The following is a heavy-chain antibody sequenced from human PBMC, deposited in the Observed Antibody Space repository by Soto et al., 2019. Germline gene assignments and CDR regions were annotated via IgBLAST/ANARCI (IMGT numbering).Heavy chain of an antibody. CDR1: GFTFTDYI. CDR2: LSSGSRYV. D-gene: IGHD3-16*02. CDR3: VRGGSSRSY. J-gene: IGHJ4*02. Sequence: GGSLRLSCTASGFTFTDYIMTWVRQAPGKGLEWVSSLSSGSRYVYYVDSVKGRFTISRDDAKNSVYLQMNSLRAEDAAVYYCVRGGSSRSYWGQGSRVTVSS. V-gene: IGHV3-21*01.